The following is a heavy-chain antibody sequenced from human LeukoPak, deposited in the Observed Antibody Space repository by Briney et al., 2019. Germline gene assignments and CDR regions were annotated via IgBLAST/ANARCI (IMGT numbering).Heavy chain of an antibody. J-gene: IGHJ4*02. Sequence: ASVTVSCKASGYTFTSYYMHWVRQAPGQGLEWMGIINLSGGSTSDAQKFQGRVTMTRDTSTSTVYMELSSLRSEDTAVYYCARAPPCGGHCYTLDYWGQGTLVTVSS. D-gene: IGHD2-21*02. CDR3: ARAPPCGGHCYTLDY. CDR2: INLSGGST. CDR1: GYTFTSYY. V-gene: IGHV1-46*01.